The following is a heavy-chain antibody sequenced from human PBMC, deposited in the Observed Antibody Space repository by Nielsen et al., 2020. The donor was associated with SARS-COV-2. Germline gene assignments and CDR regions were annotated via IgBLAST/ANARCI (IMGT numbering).Heavy chain of an antibody. D-gene: IGHD3/OR15-3a*01. CDR3: ARGDWDGSDVFAAFDL. CDR1: GHSFTNYW. Sequence: GASLKISCKASGHSFTNYWIAWVRQMPGKALEWMGIVNPRDSDARYSPSFAGQFTLSADSSVTTAYVEWSSLQASDTAMYYCARGDWDGSDVFAAFDLWGQGTLVSVSS. J-gene: IGHJ3*01. CDR2: VNPRDSDA. V-gene: IGHV5-51*01.